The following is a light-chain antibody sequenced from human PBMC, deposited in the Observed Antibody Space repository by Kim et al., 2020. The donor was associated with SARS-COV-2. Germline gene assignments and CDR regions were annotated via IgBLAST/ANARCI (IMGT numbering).Light chain of an antibody. J-gene: IGKJ4*01. CDR3: QQYGISPLT. CDR2: DTS. Sequence: LSPVKRVTLSCRASQSISRNYLAWYHHKPGQPPRLLINDTSTRATGIPDRFSGSGSGTDYTLTISRLEPDDFVVYYCQQYGISPLTFGGGTKLEI. CDR1: QSISRNY. V-gene: IGKV3-20*01.